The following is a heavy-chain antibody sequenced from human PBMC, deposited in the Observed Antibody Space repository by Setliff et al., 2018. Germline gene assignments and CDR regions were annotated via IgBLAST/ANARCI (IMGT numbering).Heavy chain of an antibody. D-gene: IGHD2-8*02. J-gene: IGHJ4*02. CDR1: GYSFSSNA. CDR2: IHAGSSNT. CDR3: ARMSTSGPHYDY. V-gene: IGHV1-3*01. Sequence: ASVKVSCKASGYSFSSNAFRWVRQAPGQTLEWMGWIHAGSSNTLYSQRFQDRITITRDTSASTFYMELSSLRSDDTAVYYCARMSTSGPHYDYWGQGTLVTVSS.